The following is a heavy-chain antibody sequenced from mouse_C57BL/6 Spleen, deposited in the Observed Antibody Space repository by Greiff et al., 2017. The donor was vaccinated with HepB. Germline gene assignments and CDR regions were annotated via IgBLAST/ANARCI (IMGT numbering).Heavy chain of an antibody. CDR2: ISSGSSTI. CDR1: GFTLSDYG. J-gene: IGHJ4*01. Sequence: EVKLVESGGGLVKPGGSLKLSCAASGFTLSDYGMHWVRQAPEKGLEWVAYISSGSSTIYYADTVKGRFTISRDNAKNTLFLQMTSLRSEDTAMYYCARGGSSPFYAMDYWGQGTSVTVSS. D-gene: IGHD1-1*01. V-gene: IGHV5-17*01. CDR3: ARGGSSPFYAMDY.